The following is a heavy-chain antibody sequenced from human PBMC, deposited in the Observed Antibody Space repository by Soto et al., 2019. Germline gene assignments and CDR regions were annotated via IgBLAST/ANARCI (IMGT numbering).Heavy chain of an antibody. CDR2: ILVGGST. V-gene: IGHV3-23*01. CDR1: GFICSDYD. CDR3: AKATATGGGAFDI. Sequence: GVSRRLSCAVSGFICSDYDMSWVRQAPGKGLEWVSTILVGGSTHYEDSVKGRFTISRDRSKNTVYLQMNSLTAGDTAVYYCAKATATGGGAFDICGQGTMVTVSS. J-gene: IGHJ3*02. D-gene: IGHD2-8*02.